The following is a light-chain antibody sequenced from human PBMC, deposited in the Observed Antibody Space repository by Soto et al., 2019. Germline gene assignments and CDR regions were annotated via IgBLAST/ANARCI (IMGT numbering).Light chain of an antibody. CDR3: AAWDDRLSGFV. CDR2: NNN. J-gene: IGLJ1*01. V-gene: IGLV1-44*01. CDR1: SSNIGSHT. Sequence: QSVLTQPPSASGTPGQRVTISCSGSSSNIGSHTINWYQHLPGTAPKLLIYNNNQRPSGVPDRFSGSKSGTSASLAISGLQSEDEADYYCAAWDDRLSGFVFATGTKLTVL.